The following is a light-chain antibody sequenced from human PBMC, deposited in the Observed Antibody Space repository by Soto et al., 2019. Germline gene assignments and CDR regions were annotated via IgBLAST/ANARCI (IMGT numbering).Light chain of an antibody. J-gene: IGKJ3*01. CDR2: AAS. CDR3: QQSFSNPFT. V-gene: IGKV1-39*01. CDR1: QVIGNY. Sequence: DIQMTQSPSSLSASVGDRVTITCRASQVIGNYLHWYQQKPGKAPKLLIYAASNLQSGVSPRFSGSGSGTDFTLSISSLQPADFATYYCQQSFSNPFTFGPGTTVDIK.